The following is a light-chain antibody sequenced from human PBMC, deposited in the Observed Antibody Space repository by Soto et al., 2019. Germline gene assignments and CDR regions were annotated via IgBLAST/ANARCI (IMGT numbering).Light chain of an antibody. J-gene: IGKJ1*01. CDR1: QSVNSN. V-gene: IGKV3-15*01. CDR2: GAS. CDR3: QQYNNWWT. Sequence: EIVMTQSPATLSVSPGERATLSCRASQSVNSNLAWYQQKPGQAPRLLISGASTMATGIPARFSGSGSETEFTLTISSLQSEDLAVYYCQQYNNWWTFGQGTKVEIK.